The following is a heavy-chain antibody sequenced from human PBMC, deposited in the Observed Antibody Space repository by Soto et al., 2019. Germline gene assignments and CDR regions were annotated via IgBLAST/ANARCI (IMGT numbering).Heavy chain of an antibody. CDR1: GYTFTSYY. Sequence: ASVKVSCKASGYTFTSYYMHWVRQAPGQGLEWMGIINPSGGSTSYAQKFQGRVTMTRDTSTSTVYMELGSLRSEDTAVYYCARVRLAAETMDVWGQGNTVTVSS. J-gene: IGHJ6*02. D-gene: IGHD3-3*02. CDR2: INPSGGST. CDR3: ARVRLAAETMDV. V-gene: IGHV1-46*01.